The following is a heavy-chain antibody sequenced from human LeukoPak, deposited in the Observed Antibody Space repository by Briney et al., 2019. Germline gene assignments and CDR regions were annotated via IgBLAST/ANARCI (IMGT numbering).Heavy chain of an antibody. J-gene: IGHJ6*03. D-gene: IGHD3-3*01. CDR2: INTNTGNP. CDR1: GYTFTGYY. CDR3: ARKYYDFWSGYFSDYYYYMDV. V-gene: IGHV7-4-1*02. Sequence: ASVKVSCKASGYTFTGYYMHWVRQAPGQGLEWMGWINTNTGNPTYAQGFTGRFVFSLDTSVSTAYLQISSLKAEDTAVYYCARKYYDFWSGYFSDYYYYMDVWGKGTTVTVSS.